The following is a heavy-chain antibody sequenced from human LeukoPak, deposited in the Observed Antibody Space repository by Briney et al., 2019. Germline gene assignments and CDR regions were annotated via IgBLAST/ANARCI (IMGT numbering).Heavy chain of an antibody. CDR1: GFTFSSYW. CDR3: AKGTYDSRGHFDY. J-gene: IGHJ4*02. D-gene: IGHD3-22*01. CDR2: TNTDGSST. Sequence: GGSLRLSCAASGFTFSSYWMHWVRQAPGKGLVWVSGTNTDGSSTMYADSVKGRFTISRDNSKNTLYLQMNSLRAEDTAAYYCAKGTYDSRGHFDYWGQGTLVSVSS. V-gene: IGHV3-74*03.